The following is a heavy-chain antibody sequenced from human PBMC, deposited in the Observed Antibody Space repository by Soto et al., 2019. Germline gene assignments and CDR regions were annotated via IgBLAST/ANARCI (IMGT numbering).Heavy chain of an antibody. J-gene: IGHJ4*02. CDR3: AREQSGWFGAFFEY. Sequence: SETLSLTCTVAGDSISDCYWCWIRQAPGKGLEWIGNVYYRGSASYSPSLKTRISISVDTSKNQFSLNLSSVTAADTAVYYCAREQSGWFGAFFEYWGQGTLVTLSS. CDR1: GDSISDCY. V-gene: IGHV4-59*01. CDR2: VYYRGSA. D-gene: IGHD3-10*01.